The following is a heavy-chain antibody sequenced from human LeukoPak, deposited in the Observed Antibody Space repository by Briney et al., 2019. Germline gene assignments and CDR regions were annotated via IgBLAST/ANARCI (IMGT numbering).Heavy chain of an antibody. CDR3: ARGGDGYNFSFDY. V-gene: IGHV3-66*01. CDR2: LYSGGGT. D-gene: IGHD5-24*01. CDR1: GFTASSNY. Sequence: GGSLRLSCAASGFTASSNYMSWVRQAPGKGLEWVSVLYSGGGTYYADSVKGRFTISRDNSKNTLYLQINSLTAEDTAVYHCARGGDGYNFSFDYWGQGTLVTVSS. J-gene: IGHJ4*02.